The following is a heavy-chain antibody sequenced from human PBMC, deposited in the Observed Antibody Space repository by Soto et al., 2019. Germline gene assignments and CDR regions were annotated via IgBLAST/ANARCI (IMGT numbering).Heavy chain of an antibody. J-gene: IGHJ6*02. V-gene: IGHV1-18*01. CDR2: SSPYDDDT. CDR3: ARGGYYDSSGSRNYHYYGMDV. CDR1: GYTFSSYG. D-gene: IGHD3-22*01. Sequence: QAQLVQSGPEVKKPGASVKVSCKASGYTFSSYGISWVRQAPGQGLEWLGWSSPYDDDTKYAQNLQGRVRMTTDTSTRTVYMDLRSLRSDDTAIYYCARGGYYDSSGSRNYHYYGMDVWGQGTTVTVSS.